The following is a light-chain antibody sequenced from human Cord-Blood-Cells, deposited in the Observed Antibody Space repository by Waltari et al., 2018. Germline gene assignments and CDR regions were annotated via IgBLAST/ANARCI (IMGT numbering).Light chain of an antibody. CDR3: SSYTSSSTLGV. CDR2: EVN. CDR1: SSDVGGYNY. Sequence: QSALTQPASVSGSPGQSITIPCTGTSSDVGGYNYVSWYQQPPGKTPKLMIYEVNNRPSGVSNRFSGSKSGNTASQTISGLQAEDEADYYCSSYTSSSTLGVFGGGTKLTVL. J-gene: IGLJ3*02. V-gene: IGLV2-14*01.